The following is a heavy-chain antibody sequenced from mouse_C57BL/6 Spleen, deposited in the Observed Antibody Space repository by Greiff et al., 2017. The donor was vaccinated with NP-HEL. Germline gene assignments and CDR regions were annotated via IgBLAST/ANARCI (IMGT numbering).Heavy chain of an antibody. CDR2: KWRGGGT. CDR3: ASLTTVRGYAMDY. CDR1: GFSLTSYG. J-gene: IGHJ4*01. V-gene: IGHV2-2*01. D-gene: IGHD1-1*01. Sequence: QVQLQQSGPGLVQPSQSLSITCTVSGFSLTSYGVHWVRQSPGKGLEWLGVKWRGGGTAYNAAFISRLSISKDNSKSQVFFKMNSRQADDTAIYYCASLTTVRGYAMDYWGQGTSVTVSS.